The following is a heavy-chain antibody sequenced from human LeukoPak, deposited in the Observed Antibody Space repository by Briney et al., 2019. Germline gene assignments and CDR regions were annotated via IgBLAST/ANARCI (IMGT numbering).Heavy chain of an antibody. CDR3: ARQLVYYFDY. CDR1: GGSISSGGYY. CDR2: IYYSGST. J-gene: IGHJ4*02. V-gene: IGHV4-61*08. D-gene: IGHD2-2*01. Sequence: SETLSLTCTVSGGSISSGGYYWSWIRQPPGKGLEWIGYIYYSGSTNYNPPLKSRVTISVDTSKNQFSLKLSSVTAADTAVYYCARQLVYYFDYWGQGTLVTVSS.